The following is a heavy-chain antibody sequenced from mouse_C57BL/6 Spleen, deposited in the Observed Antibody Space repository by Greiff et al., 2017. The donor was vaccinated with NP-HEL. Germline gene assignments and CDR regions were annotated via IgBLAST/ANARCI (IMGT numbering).Heavy chain of an antibody. Sequence: QVQLQQSGAELVRPGTSVKVSCKASGYAFTNYLIEWVKQRPGQGLAWIGVINPGSGGTNYNEKFKGKATLTADKSSSTAYMQLSSLTSEDSAVYFCARSDGYAMDYWGQGTSVTVSS. CDR1: GYAFTNYL. CDR2: INPGSGGT. J-gene: IGHJ4*01. CDR3: ARSDGYAMDY. V-gene: IGHV1-54*01. D-gene: IGHD2-3*01.